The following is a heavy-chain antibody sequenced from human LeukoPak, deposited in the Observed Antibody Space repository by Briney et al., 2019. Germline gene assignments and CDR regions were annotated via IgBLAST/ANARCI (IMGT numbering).Heavy chain of an antibody. CDR3: ARWRRGGWSLDY. Sequence: GGSLRLSCVSSGFTFSRYGIHWVRQDPGKGLEWVSFIQTDGSTKYYSDSVKGRFTISRDNSKNTLYVQMNSLRAEDTAVYYCARWRRGGWSLDYWGQGTLVTVSS. CDR1: GFTFSRYG. J-gene: IGHJ4*02. D-gene: IGHD6-19*01. CDR2: IQTDGSTK. V-gene: IGHV3-30*02.